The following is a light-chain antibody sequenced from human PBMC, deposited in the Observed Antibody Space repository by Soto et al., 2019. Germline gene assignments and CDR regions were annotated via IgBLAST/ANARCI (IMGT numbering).Light chain of an antibody. J-gene: IGKJ5*01. CDR1: QSVSSY. CDR3: QQYGSSPIT. V-gene: IGKV3-20*01. CDR2: GAS. Sequence: EIVLTQSPATLSLSPGERATLSCRASQSVSSYLAWYQQNPGQAPRLLIYGASTRATGIPARFSGSGSGTEFTLTISRLEPEDFAVYFCQQYGSSPITFGQGTRLEIK.